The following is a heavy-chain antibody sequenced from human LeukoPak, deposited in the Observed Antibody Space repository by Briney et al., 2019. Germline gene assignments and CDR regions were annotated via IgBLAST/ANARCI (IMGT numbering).Heavy chain of an antibody. CDR2: IYYSRST. CDR3: ARDRKYHDFWSGYSDV. CDR1: GDSISSANYY. V-gene: IGHV4-30-4*01. Sequence: SQTLSLTCTVSGDSISSANYYWSWVRQPPGKGLEWFGYIYYSRSTYYNPSLKSRVTISSDMSKNQFSLKLSSVTAADTAVYYCARDRKYHDFWSGYSDVWGQGTVVTVSS. J-gene: IGHJ3*01. D-gene: IGHD3-3*01.